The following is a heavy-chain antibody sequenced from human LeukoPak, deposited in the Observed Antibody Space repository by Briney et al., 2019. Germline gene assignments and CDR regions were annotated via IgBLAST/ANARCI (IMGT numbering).Heavy chain of an antibody. J-gene: IGHJ4*02. CDR2: IRYDGSNK. Sequence: GGSLRLSCAASGFTFSSYGMHWVRQAPGKGLEWVAFIRYDGSNKYYADSVKGRFTISRDNSKNTLYLQMNSLRAEDTAVYYCAKAATVTPAYFDYWGQGTLVTVSS. CDR3: AKAATVTPAYFDY. CDR1: GFTFSSYG. D-gene: IGHD4-17*01. V-gene: IGHV3-30*02.